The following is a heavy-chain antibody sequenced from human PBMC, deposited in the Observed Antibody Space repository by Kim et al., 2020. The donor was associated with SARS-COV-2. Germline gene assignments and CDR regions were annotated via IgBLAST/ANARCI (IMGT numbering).Heavy chain of an antibody. D-gene: IGHD2-2*02. V-gene: IGHV4-34*01. CDR3: ARVRFVVVPAAILYYYYYMDV. Sequence: SETLSLTCAVYGGSFSGYYWSWIRQPPGKGLEWIGEINHSGSTNYNPSLKSRVTISVDTSKNQFSLKLSSVTAADTAVYYCARVRFVVVPAAILYYYYYMDVWGKGTTVTVSS. CDR1: GGSFSGYY. J-gene: IGHJ6*03. CDR2: INHSGST.